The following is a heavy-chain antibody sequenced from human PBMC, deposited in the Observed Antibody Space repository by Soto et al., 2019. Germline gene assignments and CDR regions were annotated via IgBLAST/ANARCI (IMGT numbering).Heavy chain of an antibody. V-gene: IGHV3-11*01. Sequence: QVQLVESGGGLVKPGGSLRLSCAASGFTFSGYYMSWIRQAPGKGLEWISYISSSGTTENYADSVKGRFTVSRDNAKNSLYLQVNSLRAEDTAVYYCGRDRGAVVGQYFDYWGQGTLVTVSS. CDR3: GRDRGAVVGQYFDY. CDR1: GFTFSGYY. J-gene: IGHJ4*02. CDR2: ISSSGTTE. D-gene: IGHD6-19*01.